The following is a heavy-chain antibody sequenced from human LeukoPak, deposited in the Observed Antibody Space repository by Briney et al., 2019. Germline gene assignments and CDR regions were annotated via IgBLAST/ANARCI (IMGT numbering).Heavy chain of an antibody. J-gene: IGHJ5*02. CDR1: GFTFSSYA. Sequence: PGGSLRLSCAASGFTFSSYAMHWVRQAPGKGLEWVAVISYDGSNKYYADSVKGRFTISRDNSKNTLYLQMNSLRAEDTAVYYCARARGSYVTWGWFDPWGQGTLVTVSS. CDR3: ARARGSYVTWGWFDP. V-gene: IGHV3-30-3*01. D-gene: IGHD5-18*01. CDR2: ISYDGSNK.